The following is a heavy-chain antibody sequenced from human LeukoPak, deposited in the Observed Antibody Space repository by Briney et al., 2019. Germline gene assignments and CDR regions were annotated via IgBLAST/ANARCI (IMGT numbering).Heavy chain of an antibody. D-gene: IGHD2-2*01. CDR1: GFTFSNYY. CDR2: IRSSGSTI. CDR3: ARDLPPPYCTSTTCSDPGY. V-gene: IGHV3-11*01. J-gene: IGHJ4*02. Sequence: GGSLRLSCAASGFTFSNYYMSWIRQAPGKGLEWVSYIRSSGSTIYYADSVKGRFTISRDNAKNLLYLPMNSLRPEDTAVYYCARDLPPPYCTSTTCSDPGYWGQGTQVTVSS.